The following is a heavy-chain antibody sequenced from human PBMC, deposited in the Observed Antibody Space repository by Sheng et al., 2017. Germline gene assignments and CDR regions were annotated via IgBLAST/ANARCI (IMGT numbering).Heavy chain of an antibody. J-gene: IGHJ4*02. CDR1: GFRFSDYW. V-gene: IGHV3-74*01. D-gene: IGHD3-16*01. CDR3: ARGPSGWGRNDF. CDR2: IKFDGSST. Sequence: EVQLVESGGDLVQPGGSLRLSCAASGFRFSDYWMYWVRQAPGKSLIWVSRIKFDGSSTDYADFVKGRFTISRDNANNTLYLQMNSLRVEDTAVYFVARGPSGWGRNDFWGQGTLVTVSS.